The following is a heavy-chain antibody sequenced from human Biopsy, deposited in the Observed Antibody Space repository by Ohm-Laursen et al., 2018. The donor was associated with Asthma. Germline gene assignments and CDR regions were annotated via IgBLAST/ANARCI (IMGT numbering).Heavy chain of an antibody. CDR1: GFSFGSFG. J-gene: IGHJ6*02. CDR2: ISFDGRYE. D-gene: IGHD2-15*01. Sequence: SLRLSCAASGFSFGSFGMHWVRQVPGKGPEWVALISFDGRYEYYADSVKGRFTISRDNPMKRLYLQMSSLTAEDTAVYYCARVDGVVEPATRMGGMDVWGQGTTVIVSS. CDR3: ARVDGVVEPATRMGGMDV. V-gene: IGHV3-30*03.